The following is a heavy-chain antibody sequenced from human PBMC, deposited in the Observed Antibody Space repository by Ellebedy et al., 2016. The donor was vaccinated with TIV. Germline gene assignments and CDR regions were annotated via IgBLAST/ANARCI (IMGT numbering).Heavy chain of an antibody. CDR1: GGSISSYY. CDR3: ASLRNRAFDY. D-gene: IGHD1-14*01. J-gene: IGHJ4*02. CDR2: IFYSGSS. V-gene: IGHV4-59*08. Sequence: LETLSLTCTVSGGSISSYYWSWIRQPPGKGLEWIGYIFYSGSSNYNPSLKSRVTISVDTSKNQFSLKVSSVTAADTAVYYCASLRNRAFDYWGQGTLVTVSS.